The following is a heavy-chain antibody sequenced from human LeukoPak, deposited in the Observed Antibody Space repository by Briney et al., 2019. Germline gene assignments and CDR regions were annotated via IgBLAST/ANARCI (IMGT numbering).Heavy chain of an antibody. J-gene: IGHJ2*01. CDR1: GGSISSGSYY. Sequence: PSETLSLTCTVSGGSISSGSYYWSWIRQPAGKGLEWIGRIYTSGSTNYNPSLKSRVTISVDTSKNQFSLKLSSVTAADTAVYYCARLNYWYFDLWGRGTLVTVSS. CDR3: ARLNYWYFDL. V-gene: IGHV4-61*02. CDR2: IYTSGST.